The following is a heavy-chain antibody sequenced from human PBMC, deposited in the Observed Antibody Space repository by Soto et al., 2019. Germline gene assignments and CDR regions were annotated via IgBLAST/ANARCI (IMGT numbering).Heavy chain of an antibody. CDR3: AKDNFYGSGSWAVLTDSHFDY. D-gene: IGHD3-10*01. Sequence: QVQLVESGGGVVQPGRSLRLSCAASGFTFSSYGMHWVRQAPGKGLEWVAVISYDGSNKYYADSVKGRFTISRDNSKNTLYLQMNSLRAEDTAVYYCAKDNFYGSGSWAVLTDSHFDYWGQGTLVTVSS. CDR2: ISYDGSNK. V-gene: IGHV3-30*18. CDR1: GFTFSSYG. J-gene: IGHJ4*02.